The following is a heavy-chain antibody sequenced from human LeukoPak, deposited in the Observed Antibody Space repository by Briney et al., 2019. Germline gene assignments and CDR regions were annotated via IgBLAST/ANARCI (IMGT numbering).Heavy chain of an antibody. CDR1: GGSFSGYY. V-gene: IGHV4-34*01. D-gene: IGHD3-16*01. Sequence: SETLSLTCAVYGGSFSGYYWSWIRQPPGKGLEWIGEINHSGSTSYNPSLKSRVTISVDTSKNQFSLKLSSVTAADTAVYYCARSRGVFDYWGQGTLVTVSS. CDR2: INHSGST. J-gene: IGHJ4*02. CDR3: ARSRGVFDY.